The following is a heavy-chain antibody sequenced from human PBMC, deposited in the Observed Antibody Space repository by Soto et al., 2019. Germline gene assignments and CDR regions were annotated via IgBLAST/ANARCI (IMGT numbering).Heavy chain of an antibody. CDR2: IYSGGST. CDR3: AQSGFDTWYGMDV. D-gene: IGHD3-3*01. CDR1: GFTVSSHY. Sequence: EVQLVESGGGLIQPGGSLRLSCAASGFTVSSHYMSWVRQAPGKGLEWVSVIYSGGSTYYADSVKGRFTISRDNSKNTLYLQMNSLRAEDTAVYYCAQSGFDTWYGMDVWGQGTTVTVSS. J-gene: IGHJ6*02. V-gene: IGHV3-53*01.